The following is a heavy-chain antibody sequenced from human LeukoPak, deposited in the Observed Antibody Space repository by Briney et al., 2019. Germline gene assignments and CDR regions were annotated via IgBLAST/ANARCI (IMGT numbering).Heavy chain of an antibody. D-gene: IGHD6-13*01. J-gene: IGHJ4*02. CDR2: IYYSGST. CDR1: GGSISSYY. CDR3: ARVEAAGIDY. V-gene: IGHV4-59*01. Sequence: SETLSVTCTVSGGSISSYYWSWIRQPPGKGLEWIGYIYYSGSTNYNPSLKSRVTISVDTSKNQFSLKLSSVTAADTAVYYCARVEAAGIDYWGQGTLVTVSS.